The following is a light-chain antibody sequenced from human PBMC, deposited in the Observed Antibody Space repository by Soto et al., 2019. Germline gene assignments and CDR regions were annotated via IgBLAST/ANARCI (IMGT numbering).Light chain of an antibody. J-gene: IGKJ1*01. CDR1: QSLVYSDGNTY. CDR3: MQGTLRPSS. Sequence: LSQPVTHEQPASISCRSGQSLVYSDGNTYLNCFQQRPGHSPRLLIYKVSNRDSGVPDRFSGSGSCTDFTLKIRRLEADDGVIYYCMQGTLRPSSFVQGTKVDIK. CDR2: KVS. V-gene: IGKV2-30*01.